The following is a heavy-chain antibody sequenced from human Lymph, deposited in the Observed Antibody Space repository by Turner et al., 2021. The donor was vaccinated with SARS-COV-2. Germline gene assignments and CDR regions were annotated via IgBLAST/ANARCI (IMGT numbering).Heavy chain of an antibody. V-gene: IGHV3-53*02. CDR3: ARDLGTYGMDV. Sequence: EVQLVETGGGLIQPGGSLRLSCAASGIIVSRNYMNWVRQAPGKGLEWVSVIYSGCTTYYADSVKGRFTISRDNSKNTLYLQMNSLGVEETAVYYCARDLGTYGMDVWGQGTTVTVSS. J-gene: IGHJ6*02. CDR1: GIIVSRNY. CDR2: IYSGCTT. D-gene: IGHD6-13*01.